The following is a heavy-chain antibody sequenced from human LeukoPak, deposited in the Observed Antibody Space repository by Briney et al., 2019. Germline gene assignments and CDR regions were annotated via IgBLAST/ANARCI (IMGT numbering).Heavy chain of an antibody. CDR3: ARGSRRHYDGSGYYFGEFDY. Sequence: SETLSLTCTVSDDSIKSHFWTWIRQPPGKGLEWIGYVYYSGSGSSNPSLKRRLTMSVDTSKSQFYLNLNSVTTADTAMYYYARGSRRHYDGSGYYFGEFDYWGQGILVTVSS. CDR1: DDSIKSHF. V-gene: IGHV4-59*11. D-gene: IGHD3-22*01. J-gene: IGHJ4*02. CDR2: VYYSGSG.